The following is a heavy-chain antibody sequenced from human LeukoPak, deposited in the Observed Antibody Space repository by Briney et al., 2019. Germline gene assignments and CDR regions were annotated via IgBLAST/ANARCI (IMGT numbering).Heavy chain of an antibody. CDR2: IYTSGST. CDR1: GGSISSGSYY. Sequence: SETLSLTCTVSGGSISSGSYYWSWIRQPAGKGLEWIGRIYTSGSTNCNPSLKSRVTISVDTSKNQFSLKLSSVTAADTAVYYCARVSTVTKIDPWGQGTLVTVSS. V-gene: IGHV4-61*02. D-gene: IGHD4-17*01. CDR3: ARVSTVTKIDP. J-gene: IGHJ5*02.